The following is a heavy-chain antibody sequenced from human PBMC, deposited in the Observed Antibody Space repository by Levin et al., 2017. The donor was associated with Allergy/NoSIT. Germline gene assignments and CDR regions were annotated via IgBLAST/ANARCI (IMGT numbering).Heavy chain of an antibody. CDR3: ARDLYNDDSVFGY. CDR1: RYIFSDYF. D-gene: IGHD3-22*01. J-gene: IGHJ4*02. CDR2: INPHSGDT. Sequence: GESLKISCKASRYIFSDYFIHWVRQAPGQGLEWMGWINPHSGDTKYAQEFQGRVTMTRGTSISTAYMELTRLTSDDTAVYYCARDLYNDDSVFGYWGQGTLVNVFS. V-gene: IGHV1-2*02.